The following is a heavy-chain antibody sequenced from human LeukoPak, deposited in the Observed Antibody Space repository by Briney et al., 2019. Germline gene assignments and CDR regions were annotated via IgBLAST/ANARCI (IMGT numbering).Heavy chain of an antibody. Sequence: GGSLRLSCAASGLTFSNAWMSWVRQAPGKGLEWVSAISGSGGSTYYADSVKGRFTISRDNSKNTLYLQMNSLRAEDTAVYYCAKESVLGGYSYGYYFDYWGQGTLVTVSS. CDR1: GLTFSNAW. V-gene: IGHV3-23*01. D-gene: IGHD5-18*01. CDR2: ISGSGGST. J-gene: IGHJ4*02. CDR3: AKESVLGGYSYGYYFDY.